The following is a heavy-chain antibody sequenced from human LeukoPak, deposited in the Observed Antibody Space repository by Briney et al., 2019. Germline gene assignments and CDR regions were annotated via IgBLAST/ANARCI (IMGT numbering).Heavy chain of an antibody. CDR3: ARGRIGAVAGTEAFDI. CDR1: GGSISSGGYY. Sequence: KASETLSLTCTVSGGSISSGGYYWSWIRQHPGKGLEWIGYIYYSGSIYYNPSLKSRVTISVDTSKNQFSLKLSSVTAADTAVYYCARGRIGAVAGTEAFDIWGQGTMVTVSS. CDR2: IYYSGSI. D-gene: IGHD6-19*01. J-gene: IGHJ3*02. V-gene: IGHV4-31*03.